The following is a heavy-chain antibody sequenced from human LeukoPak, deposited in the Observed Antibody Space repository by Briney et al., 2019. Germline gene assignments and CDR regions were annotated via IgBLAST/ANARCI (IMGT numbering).Heavy chain of an antibody. D-gene: IGHD2-2*01. V-gene: IGHV1-18*01. CDR1: GYTFTSYG. Sequence: GSVKVSCKASGYTFTSYGISWVRQAPGQGLEWMGWISAYNGNSNYAQKLQGRVTMTTDTSTSTAYMEQRSLRSDDTAVYYCARGLVGVVPAAIKRAQVNWFDPWGQGTLVSVSS. CDR2: ISAYNGNS. CDR3: ARGLVGVVPAAIKRAQVNWFDP. J-gene: IGHJ5*02.